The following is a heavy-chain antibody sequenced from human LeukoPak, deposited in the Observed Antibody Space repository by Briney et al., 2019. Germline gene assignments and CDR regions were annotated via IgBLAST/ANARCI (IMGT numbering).Heavy chain of an antibody. D-gene: IGHD6-6*01. CDR2: ISYDGSNK. V-gene: IGHV3-30*03. Sequence: PGGSLRLSCAASGFTFSSYGMHWVRQAPGKGLEWVAVISYDGSNKYYADSVKGRFTISRDNSKNTLYLQMGSLRAEDMAVYYCARDIAARPGVNYYYYMDVWGKGTTVTVS. J-gene: IGHJ6*03. CDR1: GFTFSSYG. CDR3: ARDIAARPGVNYYYYMDV.